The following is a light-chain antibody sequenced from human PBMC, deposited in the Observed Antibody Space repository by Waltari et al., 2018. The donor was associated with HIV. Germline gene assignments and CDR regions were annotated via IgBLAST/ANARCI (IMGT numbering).Light chain of an antibody. J-gene: IGLJ3*02. CDR1: SSDVGCYNY. Sequence: QSALTQPPSASGSPGQSVTISCTGTSSDVGCYNYVSWYQHHPGKAPNLMIYEVSKRPSGVPDRFSGSKSGSTASLTVSGLQAEDEADYYCSSYAGSNNRWVFGGGTKLTAL. CDR3: SSYAGSNNRWV. V-gene: IGLV2-8*01. CDR2: EVS.